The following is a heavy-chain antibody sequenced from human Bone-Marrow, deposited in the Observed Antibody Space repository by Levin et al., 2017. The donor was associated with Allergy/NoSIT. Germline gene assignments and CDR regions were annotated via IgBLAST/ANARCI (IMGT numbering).Heavy chain of an antibody. D-gene: IGHD2-8*02. J-gene: IGHJ4*02. CDR2: INPSDSST. CDR1: GYSFTSYY. V-gene: IGHV1-46*01. CDR3: AREYSTGNDYYKSFDY. Sequence: GESLKISCKASGYSFTSYYMHWVRQAPGQGLEWLGLINPSDSSTDYAPKFKGRVTMTRDTSTSTDYMELSSLRSEDTAVYYCAREYSTGNDYYKSFDYWGQGTQVTVSS.